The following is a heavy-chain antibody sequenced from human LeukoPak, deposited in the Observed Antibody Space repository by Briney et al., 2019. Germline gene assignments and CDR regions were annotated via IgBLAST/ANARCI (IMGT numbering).Heavy chain of an antibody. CDR1: GFTFSSND. CDR2: ISDSGGAT. D-gene: IGHD5-12*01. Sequence: GGSLRLSCAASGFTFSSNDMSWVRQAPGKGLEWVSAISDSGGATYYADSVKGRFTISRDNSKNTLYLQITSLRAEDTALYYCAKEFRIVATTRGFDYWGQGTLVTISS. J-gene: IGHJ4*02. V-gene: IGHV3-23*01. CDR3: AKEFRIVATTRGFDY.